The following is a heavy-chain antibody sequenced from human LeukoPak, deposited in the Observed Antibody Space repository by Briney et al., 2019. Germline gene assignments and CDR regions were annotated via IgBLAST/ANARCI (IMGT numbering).Heavy chain of an antibody. Sequence: PSETLSLTCTVSGGSISSYYWSWIRQPPGKGLEWIGYIYYSGSTNYNPSLKSRVTISVDTSKNQFSLKLSSVTAADTAVYYCARVSRYYDILTGYQNWFDPWGQGTLVTVSS. D-gene: IGHD3-9*01. J-gene: IGHJ5*02. CDR1: GGSISSYY. V-gene: IGHV4-59*01. CDR2: IYYSGST. CDR3: ARVSRYYDILTGYQNWFDP.